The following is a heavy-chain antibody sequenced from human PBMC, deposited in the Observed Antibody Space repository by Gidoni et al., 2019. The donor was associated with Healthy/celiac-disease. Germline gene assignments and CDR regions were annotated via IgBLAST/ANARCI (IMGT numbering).Heavy chain of an antibody. V-gene: IGHV4-31*03. CDR1: GGSISSCGYY. J-gene: IGHJ4*02. Sequence: QVQLQESGPGLVKPSQTLSLTCTFSGGSISSCGYYWSWIRQHPGKGLEWIGYISYSGSTSYNPSLKSRVTISVDTSKNQFSLKLSSVTAADTAVYYCARDAAGDDDGGGNDYWGQGTLVTVSS. CDR3: ARDAAGDDDGGGNDY. CDR2: ISYSGST. D-gene: IGHD4-17*01.